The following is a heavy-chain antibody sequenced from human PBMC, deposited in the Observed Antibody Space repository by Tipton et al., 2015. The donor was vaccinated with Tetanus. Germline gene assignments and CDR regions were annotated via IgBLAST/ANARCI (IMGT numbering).Heavy chain of an antibody. V-gene: IGHV4-34*01. CDR3: ARATPSGSYFVRYYSMDV. CDR1: GGSLSRYY. D-gene: IGHD3-22*01. Sequence: TLSLTCAVYGGSLSRYYWTWIRQPPGRGLEWIASISNSGTSYNNPSFRSRVTISVDTSKNQFSLKLNSVTAADTAVYYCARATPSGSYFVRYYSMDVWGQGTTVVVS. CDR2: ISNSGTS. J-gene: IGHJ6*02.